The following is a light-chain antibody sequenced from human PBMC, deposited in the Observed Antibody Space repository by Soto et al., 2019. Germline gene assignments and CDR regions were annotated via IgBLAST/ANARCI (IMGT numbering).Light chain of an antibody. CDR2: QDS. CDR1: KLGDKY. J-gene: IGLJ1*01. Sequence: SYELTQPPSVSVSPGQTASLTCSGEKLGDKYACWYQQKPGQSPVLVIYQDSKRPSGIPERFSGSNSGNTATLTISGTQAMDEADYYCQAWDSSTAIFGTGTKLTVL. CDR3: QAWDSSTAI. V-gene: IGLV3-1*01.